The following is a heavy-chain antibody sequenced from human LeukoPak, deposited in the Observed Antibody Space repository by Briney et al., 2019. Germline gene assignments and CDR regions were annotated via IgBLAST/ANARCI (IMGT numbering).Heavy chain of an antibody. Sequence: GGSLRLSCAASGFTLSSYAMTWVRQAPGRGPEWVSSVDGGGGGTYYADSVKGRFTISRDNSKDTLYLQMNGLRAEDTAVYFCAKQSAGSAAWYSLHYDFWGQGTLVTVSS. CDR3: AKQSAGSAAWYSLHYDF. CDR1: GFTLSSYA. D-gene: IGHD6-13*01. J-gene: IGHJ4*02. CDR2: VDGGGGGT. V-gene: IGHV3-23*01.